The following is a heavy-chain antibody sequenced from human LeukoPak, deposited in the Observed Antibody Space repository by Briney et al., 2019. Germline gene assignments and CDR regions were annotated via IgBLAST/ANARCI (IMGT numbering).Heavy chain of an antibody. CDR3: ARGDTVVPDFDI. J-gene: IGHJ3*02. CDR2: IYYRGDT. D-gene: IGHD2-15*01. CDR1: GGSIDTYY. V-gene: IGHV4-59*01. Sequence: SETLSPTCTVSGGSIDTYYWNWIRQPPGRGLEWIGYIYYRGDTKYNPSLKSRLTISLDTSKSQFSLRLTSVTAADTAVYYCARGDTVVPDFDIWGLGTMVIVSS.